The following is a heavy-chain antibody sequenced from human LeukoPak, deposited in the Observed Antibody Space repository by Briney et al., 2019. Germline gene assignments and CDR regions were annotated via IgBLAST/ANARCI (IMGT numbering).Heavy chain of an antibody. Sequence: ETLSLTCAVYGGSFSGYYWSWIRQPPGKGLEWVSVMYSGGSTYYADSVRGRFTISRDNSKNTLYLQMNSLRAEDTAVYYCARDPGILTGYDYWGQGTLVTVSS. CDR3: ARDPGILTGYDY. CDR1: GGSFSGYY. J-gene: IGHJ4*02. CDR2: MYSGGST. V-gene: IGHV3-53*01. D-gene: IGHD3-9*01.